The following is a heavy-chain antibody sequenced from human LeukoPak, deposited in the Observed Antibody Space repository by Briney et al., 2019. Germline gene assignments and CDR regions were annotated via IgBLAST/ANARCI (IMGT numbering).Heavy chain of an antibody. J-gene: IGHJ4*02. D-gene: IGHD6-19*01. CDR2: TYSSGST. V-gene: IGHV4-4*07. CDR1: GGSISTYY. CDR3: ARLASSGWSHCDY. Sequence: PSETLSLTCTVSGGSISTYYWSWIRQPAGKGLQWIGRTYSSGSTNYNPSLKSRVTISVDTSKNQFSLKMNSVTAADTAVYYCARLASSGWSHCDYWGQGTLVTVSS.